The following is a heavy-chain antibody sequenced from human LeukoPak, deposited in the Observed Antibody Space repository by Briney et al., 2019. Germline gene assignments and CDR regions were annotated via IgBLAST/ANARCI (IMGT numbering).Heavy chain of an antibody. D-gene: IGHD1-14*01. CDR1: GYSINSGYY. V-gene: IGHV4-34*01. CDR2: INHSGST. CDR3: ARRKGLAYYYYYMDV. Sequence: SETLSLTCTVSGYSINSGYYWSWIRQPPGKGLEWIGEINHSGSTNYNPSLKSRVTISVDTSKNQFSLKLSSVTAADTAVYYCARRKGLAYYYYYMDVWGKGTTVTVSS. J-gene: IGHJ6*03.